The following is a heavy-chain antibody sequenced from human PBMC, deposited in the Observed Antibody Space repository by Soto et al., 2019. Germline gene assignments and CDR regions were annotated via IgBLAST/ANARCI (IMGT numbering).Heavy chain of an antibody. D-gene: IGHD3-9*01. Sequence: PSETLSLTCTVSGDSINSDKYYWGWIRQPPGKGLEWIGSIYYRDNAYYNPSLQTRVTISLDKSKSQFSLKLNSVTAADSAVYFCARLEGLATISYYFDFWGPGALVTVSS. J-gene: IGHJ4*02. CDR1: GDSINSDKYY. CDR2: IYYRDNA. V-gene: IGHV4-39*01. CDR3: ARLEGLATISYYFDF.